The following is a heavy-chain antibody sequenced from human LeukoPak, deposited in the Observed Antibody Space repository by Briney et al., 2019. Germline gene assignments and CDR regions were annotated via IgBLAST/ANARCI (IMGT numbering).Heavy chain of an antibody. CDR3: ARDPMTTVTTNAFDI. Sequence: SQTLSLTCTVSGGSISSGGYHWSWIRQHPGKGLEWIGYIYYSGSTYYNPSLKSRVTISVDTSKNQFSLKLSSVTAADTAVYYCARDPMTTVTTNAFDIWGQGTMVTVSS. CDR2: IYYSGST. D-gene: IGHD4-17*01. J-gene: IGHJ3*02. V-gene: IGHV4-31*03. CDR1: GGSISSGGYH.